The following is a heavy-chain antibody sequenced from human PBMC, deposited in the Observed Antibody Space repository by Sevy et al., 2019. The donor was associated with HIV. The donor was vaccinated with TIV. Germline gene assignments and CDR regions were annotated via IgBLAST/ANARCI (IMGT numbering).Heavy chain of an antibody. V-gene: IGHV3-23*01. D-gene: IGHD3-10*01. Sequence: GGYLRLSCAASGFTFSSYAMSWVRQAPGKGLEWVSAISGSGGSTYYADSVKGRFIISRDNSKNTLYLQMNSLRAEDTAVYYCAKTPNPLLWFGESLDYWGQGTLVYVSS. CDR3: AKTPNPLLWFGESLDY. CDR2: ISGSGGST. J-gene: IGHJ4*02. CDR1: GFTFSSYA.